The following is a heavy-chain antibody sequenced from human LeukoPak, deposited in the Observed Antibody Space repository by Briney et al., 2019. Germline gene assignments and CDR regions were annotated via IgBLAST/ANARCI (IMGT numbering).Heavy chain of an antibody. CDR2: INPNSGGT. CDR1: GYTFTGYY. Sequence: VASVKVSCKASGYTFTGYYMHWVRQAPGQGLEWMGWINPNSGGTNYAQKFQGRVTMTRDTSISTAYMELSRLRSDDTAVYYCARAEGVQDFWGWSYYFDYWGQGTLVTVSS. V-gene: IGHV1-2*02. D-gene: IGHD3-3*01. J-gene: IGHJ4*02. CDR3: ARAEGVQDFWGWSYYFDY.